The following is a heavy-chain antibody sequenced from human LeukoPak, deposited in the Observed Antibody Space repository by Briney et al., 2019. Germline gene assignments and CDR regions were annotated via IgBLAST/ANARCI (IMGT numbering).Heavy chain of an antibody. CDR2: ISPYNGNT. V-gene: IGHV1-18*01. Sequence: GASVKVSCKASGYTFTSYGISWVRQAPGQGLEWMGWISPYNGNTNYAQKLQGRVTMTTDTSTSTAYMELRSLRSDDTAVYYCARDYLRFLEWLPHNLFDPWGQGTRVTVSS. CDR1: GYTFTSYG. J-gene: IGHJ5*02. CDR3: ARDYLRFLEWLPHNLFDP. D-gene: IGHD3-3*01.